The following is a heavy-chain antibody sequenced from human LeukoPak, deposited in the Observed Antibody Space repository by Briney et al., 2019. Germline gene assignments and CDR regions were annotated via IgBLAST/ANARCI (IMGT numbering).Heavy chain of an antibody. CDR3: AREANLLWFGEGGFDY. D-gene: IGHD3-10*01. Sequence: GGSLRLSCAASGFTFSDCWMTWVRQAPGKGLEWVANIKTDGSDKSYVDSVKGRFTISRDNAKNSLYLQMNSLRAEDTAVYYCAREANLLWFGEGGFDYWGQGTLVTVSS. V-gene: IGHV3-7*01. CDR1: GFTFSDCW. CDR2: IKTDGSDK. J-gene: IGHJ4*02.